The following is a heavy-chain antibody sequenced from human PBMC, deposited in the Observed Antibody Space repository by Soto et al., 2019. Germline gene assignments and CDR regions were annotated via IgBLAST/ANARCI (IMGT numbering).Heavy chain of an antibody. J-gene: IGHJ6*02. CDR1: GFTFNDHS. CDR2: IAESGDYS. Sequence: QVQLVQSGGGCVKPGGSVRLSCEASGFTFNDHSMAWGRQTPGKGLEWISYIAESGDYSQYIDSVRGRFTSSRDNTRKSLFLQMNNVRAEDAGLYFCVRVRGYYEYSLHGLDVLGQGTSVTVS. CDR3: VRVRGYYEYSLHGLDV. D-gene: IGHD3-3*01. V-gene: IGHV3-11*04.